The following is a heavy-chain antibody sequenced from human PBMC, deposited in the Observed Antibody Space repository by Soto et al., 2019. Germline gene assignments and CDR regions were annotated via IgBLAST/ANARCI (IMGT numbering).Heavy chain of an antibody. V-gene: IGHV3-33*01. CDR3: ARGTYCSGGSCYGDWFAP. CDR2: IWYDGSNK. J-gene: IGHJ5*02. D-gene: IGHD2-15*01. CDR1: GFTFSSYG. Sequence: QVQLVESGGGVVQPGRSLRLSCAASGFTFSSYGMHWVRQAPGKGLEWVAVIWYDGSNKYYADSVKGRFTISRDNSKNPLYLKMNSLRAEDTAVYYCARGTYCSGGSCYGDWFAPWGQGTLVTVSS.